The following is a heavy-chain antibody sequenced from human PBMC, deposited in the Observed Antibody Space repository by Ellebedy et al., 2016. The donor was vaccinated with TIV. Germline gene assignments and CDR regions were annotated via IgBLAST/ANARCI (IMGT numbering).Heavy chain of an antibody. J-gene: IGHJ4*02. CDR1: GFTFSSYA. V-gene: IGHV3-23*01. CDR3: TKDSGFVAAAGTGY. D-gene: IGHD6-13*01. Sequence: PGGSLRLSCAASGFTFSSYAMSWVRQAPGRGLEWVSTINGSGDSTYHADSVEGRFAISRDNSKNTLYLQMNSLRVEDTAVYYCTKDSGFVAAAGTGYWGPGTLVTVSS. CDR2: INGSGDST.